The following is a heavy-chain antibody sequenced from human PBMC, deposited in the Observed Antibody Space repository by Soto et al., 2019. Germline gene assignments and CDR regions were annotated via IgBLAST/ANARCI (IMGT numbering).Heavy chain of an antibody. CDR3: ARSHFPRGFWSGPYYYYGMDV. V-gene: IGHV3-33*01. D-gene: IGHD3-3*01. CDR1: GFTFSSYG. Sequence: LRLSCAASGFTFSSYGMHWVRQAPGKGLEWVAVIWYDGSNKYYADSVKGRFTISRDNSKNTLYLQMNSLRAEDTAVYYCARSHFPRGFWSGPYYYYGMDVWGQGTTVTVSS. J-gene: IGHJ6*02. CDR2: IWYDGSNK.